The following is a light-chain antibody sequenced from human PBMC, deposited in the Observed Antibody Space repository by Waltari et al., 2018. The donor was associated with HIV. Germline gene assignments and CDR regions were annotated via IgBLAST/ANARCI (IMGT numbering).Light chain of an antibody. CDR1: NSNLGDHA. CDR3: ATLDDSLNGPV. V-gene: IGLV1-44*01. Sequence: QSVLPQPPSVAGAPGPRVTVPCAGGNSNLGDHAVSWYQQFPGTTPKLLIYSNNQRPSGVPDRFSGSKSGTSASLAISGLQSEDEADYYCATLDDSLNGPVFGGGTKVTVL. J-gene: IGLJ2*01. CDR2: SNN.